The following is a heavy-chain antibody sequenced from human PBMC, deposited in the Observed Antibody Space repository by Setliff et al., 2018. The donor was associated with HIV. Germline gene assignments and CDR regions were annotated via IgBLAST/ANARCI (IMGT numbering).Heavy chain of an antibody. J-gene: IGHJ4*02. V-gene: IGHV4-34*01. Sequence: SETLSLTCAVYGGSFSGYYWSWIRQPPGKGLEWIGEINHSGSTNYNPSLKSRVTISVDTSKNQFSLKLSSVTAADTAVFYCARLTTTYYYDSSAYYYPVWGQGTLVTVSS. CDR1: GGSFSGYY. CDR3: ARLTTTYYYDSSAYYYPV. CDR2: INHSGST. D-gene: IGHD3-22*01.